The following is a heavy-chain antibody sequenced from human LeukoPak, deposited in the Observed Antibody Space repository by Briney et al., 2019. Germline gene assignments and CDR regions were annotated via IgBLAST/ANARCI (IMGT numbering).Heavy chain of an antibody. CDR1: GFIFSNYW. CDR3: ARDVSGGY. V-gene: IGHV3-7*01. Sequence: GGSLRLSCGASGFIFSNYWMSWVRQAPGKGLEWVANIKKDGSEKYYVDSVKSRFTISRDNAKNSLYLQMNSLRAEDTAVYYCARDVSGGYWGQGTLVTVSS. J-gene: IGHJ4*02. CDR2: IKKDGSEK. D-gene: IGHD3-10*01.